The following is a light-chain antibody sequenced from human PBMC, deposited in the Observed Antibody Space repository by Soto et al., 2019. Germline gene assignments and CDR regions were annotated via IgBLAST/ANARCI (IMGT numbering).Light chain of an antibody. Sequence: DIQMTQSPSTLSASVGDRVTITCWASQSISSWLAWYQQKPGKAPKLLIYDASSLESGVPSRFSGSGSGTEFTLTISSLQPDDFATYYCQQYYSYLYTFGQGTKLEIK. CDR1: QSISSW. CDR2: DAS. V-gene: IGKV1-5*01. J-gene: IGKJ2*01. CDR3: QQYYSYLYT.